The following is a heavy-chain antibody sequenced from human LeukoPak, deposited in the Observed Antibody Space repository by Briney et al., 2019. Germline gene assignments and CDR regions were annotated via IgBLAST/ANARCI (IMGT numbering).Heavy chain of an antibody. CDR3: TRRLDY. Sequence: PGGSLRLSCAASGFMFNNEWMDWVRQAPGKGLEWVANIKADGTETYYVDSVKGRFTISRDNAKNSLYLQLNSLRAEDTAVYYCTRRLDYWGQGTLVTVSS. CDR1: GFMFNNEW. V-gene: IGHV3-7*03. J-gene: IGHJ4*02. CDR2: IKADGTET.